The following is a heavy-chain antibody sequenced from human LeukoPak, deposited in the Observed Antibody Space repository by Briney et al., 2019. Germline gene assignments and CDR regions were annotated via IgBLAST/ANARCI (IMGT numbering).Heavy chain of an antibody. V-gene: IGHV3-53*01. CDR3: ARGFLSGSGSYYPAIEN. Sequence: GGSLRLSCAASGFTVSSNYMSWVRQAPGKRLEWVSVIYSGGSTYYADSVKGRFTISRDNSKNILYIQMNSLRAEDTAVYYCARGFLSGSGSYYPAIENWGQGTLVTVSS. J-gene: IGHJ4*02. CDR1: GFTVSSNY. CDR2: IYSGGST. D-gene: IGHD3-10*01.